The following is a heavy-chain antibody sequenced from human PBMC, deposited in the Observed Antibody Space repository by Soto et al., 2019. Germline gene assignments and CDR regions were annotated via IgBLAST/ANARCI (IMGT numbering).Heavy chain of an antibody. CDR2: ISVSGGST. J-gene: IGHJ4*02. V-gene: IGHV3-23*01. D-gene: IGHD3-16*01. Sequence: SLRLSCEASGFSFRKHGMSWVRQAPGKGPEWLAIISVSGGSTYYADSVKGRFTISRDNSENTLSLQMNSLRADDTAIYYCARAGQRYYFDFWGQGTLVTVSS. CDR1: GFSFRKHG. CDR3: ARAGQRYYFDF.